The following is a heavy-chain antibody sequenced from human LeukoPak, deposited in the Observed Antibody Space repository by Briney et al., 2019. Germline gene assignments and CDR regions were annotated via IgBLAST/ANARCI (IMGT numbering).Heavy chain of an antibody. D-gene: IGHD2-2*01. V-gene: IGHV3-23*01. J-gene: IGHJ4*02. CDR1: GFTFSSYA. CDR2: ISGSGGST. Sequence: GGSLRLSCAASGFTFSSYAMSWVRQAPGKGLEWVSAISGSGGSTYYADSVKGRFTISRDNSKNTLYLQMNSLRAEDTAVYYCAKVGHEQYQLLVHFDYWGQGTLVTVSS. CDR3: AKVGHEQYQLLVHFDY.